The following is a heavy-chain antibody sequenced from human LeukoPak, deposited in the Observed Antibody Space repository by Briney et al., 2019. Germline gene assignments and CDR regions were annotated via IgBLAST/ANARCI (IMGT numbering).Heavy chain of an antibody. CDR1: GGTFSSYA. CDR3: ARGATVTTGTVAYYYYYMDV. D-gene: IGHD4-17*01. V-gene: IGHV1-69*06. Sequence: GASVKVSCKASGGTFSSYAISWVRQAPGQGLEWMGGIIPIFGTANYAQKFQGRVTITADKSTSTAYMELSSLRSEDTAVYYCARGATVTTGTVAYYYYYMDVWGKGTTVTVSS. J-gene: IGHJ6*03. CDR2: IIPIFGTA.